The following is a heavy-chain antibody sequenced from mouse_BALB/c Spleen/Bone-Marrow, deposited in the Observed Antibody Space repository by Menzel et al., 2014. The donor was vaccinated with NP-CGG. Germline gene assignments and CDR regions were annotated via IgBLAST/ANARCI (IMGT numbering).Heavy chain of an antibody. Sequence: VQLQQSGPELVKPGASVKISCKASGYTFTDYNVHWVKQSHGKSLERIGYIYPYNGGTVYNQKFKSKATLTVDSSSSTAYMELRSLTSEDSAVYYCARGGGYDGYYGLAYWGQGTLVTGSA. V-gene: IGHV1S29*02. CDR1: GYTFTDYN. D-gene: IGHD2-3*01. CDR3: ARGGGYDGYYGLAY. J-gene: IGHJ3*01. CDR2: IYPYNGGT.